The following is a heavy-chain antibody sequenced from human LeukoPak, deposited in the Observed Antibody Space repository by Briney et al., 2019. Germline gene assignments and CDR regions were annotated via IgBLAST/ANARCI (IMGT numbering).Heavy chain of an antibody. J-gene: IGHJ4*02. D-gene: IGHD3-10*01. CDR1: GGSISSYY. Sequence: PSETLSLTCTVSGGSISSYYWSWIRQPPGKALEWIGYIYYSGSTNYNPSLKSRVTISVDTSKNQFSLKLSSVTAADTAVYYCARVLWFGELFVDYWGQGTLVTVSS. CDR2: IYYSGST. V-gene: IGHV4-59*01. CDR3: ARVLWFGELFVDY.